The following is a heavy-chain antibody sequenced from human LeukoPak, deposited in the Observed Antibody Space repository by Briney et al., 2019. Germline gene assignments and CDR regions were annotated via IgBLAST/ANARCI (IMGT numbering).Heavy chain of an antibody. CDR1: GFTFDDYA. V-gene: IGHV3-43D*03. Sequence: GGSLRLSCAASGFTFDDYAMHWVRQAPGKGLEWVSLISWDGGSTYYADSVKGRFTISRDNSKNSLYLQMNSLRAEDTALYYCAKNSPPGYYMDVWGKGTTVTVSS. CDR2: ISWDGGST. CDR3: AKNSPPGYYMDV. J-gene: IGHJ6*03.